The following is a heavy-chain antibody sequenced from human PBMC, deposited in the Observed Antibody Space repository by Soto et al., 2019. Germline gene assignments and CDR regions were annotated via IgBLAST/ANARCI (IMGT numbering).Heavy chain of an antibody. V-gene: IGHV3-23*01. Sequence: GGSLRLSCAASGFTFSTYPMNWVRQAPGKGLEWVSGISGSGGSTYYADSVKGRFTISRDNSKNTLYLQMNSLRAEDTAVYYCEGRDEYYYYGMDVWGQGTTVTVSS. CDR3: EGRDEYYYYGMDV. CDR1: GFTFSTYP. J-gene: IGHJ6*02. CDR2: ISGSGGST.